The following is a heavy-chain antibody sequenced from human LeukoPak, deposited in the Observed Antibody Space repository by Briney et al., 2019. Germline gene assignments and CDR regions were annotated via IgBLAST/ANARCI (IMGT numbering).Heavy chain of an antibody. CDR2: IKYDASST. Sequence: GESLRLSCADSGFTFSSHWMHWVRQAPGKGLVWVSRIKYDASSTSYADSVKGRFTISRDNSKNTLYLQMNSLRAEDTAVYYCANGAYSVNAFDIWGQGTMVTVSS. CDR3: ANGAYSVNAFDI. V-gene: IGHV3-74*01. D-gene: IGHD3-16*01. CDR1: GFTFSSHW. J-gene: IGHJ3*02.